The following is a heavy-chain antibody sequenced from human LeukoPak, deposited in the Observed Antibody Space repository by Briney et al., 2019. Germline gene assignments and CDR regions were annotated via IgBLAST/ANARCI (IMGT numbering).Heavy chain of an antibody. CDR1: GGSISSYY. V-gene: IGHV4-59*01. CDR2: IFYSGST. Sequence: SETLSLTCTVSGGSISSYYWSWIRQPPGKGLEWIGYIFYSGSTNYNPSLKSRVTISIDTSKNQFSPKLSSVTAADTAVYYCARGVPGSGSYMFWGQGTLVTVSS. J-gene: IGHJ4*02. D-gene: IGHD3-10*01. CDR3: ARGVPGSGSYMF.